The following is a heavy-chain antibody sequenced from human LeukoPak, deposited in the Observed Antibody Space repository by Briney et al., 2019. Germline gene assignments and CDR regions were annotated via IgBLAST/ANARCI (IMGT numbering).Heavy chain of an antibody. CDR3: ARGMIFYGDYGDY. J-gene: IGHJ4*02. Sequence: ASVMVSCKASGYTFTSYDINWVRQATGQGLAWMGWMNPNSGNTGYAQKFQGRVTITRNTSISTAYMELSSLRSEDTAVYYCARGMIFYGDYGDYWGQGTLVTVSS. CDR1: GYTFTSYD. D-gene: IGHD4-17*01. V-gene: IGHV1-8*03. CDR2: MNPNSGNT.